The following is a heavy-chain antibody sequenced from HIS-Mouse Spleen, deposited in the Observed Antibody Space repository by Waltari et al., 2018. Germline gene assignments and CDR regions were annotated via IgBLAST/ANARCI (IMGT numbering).Heavy chain of an antibody. CDR3: AKDKHHAFDY. CDR1: GFTFRSYG. Sequence: QVQLVESGGGVVQPGRSLSLACAASGFTFRSYGMHWVRQAPGKGLEWVAVISYDGSNKYYADSVKGRFTISRDNSKNTLYLQMNSLRAEDTAVYYCAKDKHHAFDYWGQGTLVTVSS. J-gene: IGHJ4*02. CDR2: ISYDGSNK. V-gene: IGHV3-30*18.